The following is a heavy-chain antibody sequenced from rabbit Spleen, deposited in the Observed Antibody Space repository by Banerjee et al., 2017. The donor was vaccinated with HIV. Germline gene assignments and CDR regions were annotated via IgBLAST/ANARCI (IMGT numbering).Heavy chain of an antibody. CDR1: GFSFSNKAV. D-gene: IGHD1-1*01. Sequence: QEQLEESGGDLVKPGASLTLTCKASGFSFSNKAVMCWVRQAPGKGLEWIACINAVTGKAVYASWAKGRFTFSKTSSTTVTLQMTSLTAADTATYFCARDTSTSFSSYGMDLWGQGTLVTVS. CDR3: ARDTSTSFSSYGMDL. J-gene: IGHJ3*01. V-gene: IGHV1S45*01. CDR2: INAVTGKA.